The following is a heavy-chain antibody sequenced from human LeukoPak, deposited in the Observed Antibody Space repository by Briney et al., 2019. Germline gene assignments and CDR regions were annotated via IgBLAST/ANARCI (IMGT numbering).Heavy chain of an antibody. V-gene: IGHV3-23*01. CDR3: AKDLTTVTTSTDY. J-gene: IGHJ4*02. D-gene: IGHD4-17*01. CDR1: GFTFSSIA. CDR2: ISGSGGST. Sequence: PGGSLRLSCAASGFTFSSIAMSWVRQAPDKGLEWVSTISGSGGSTYYADSVKGRFTISRDNSKNTLYLQMNSLRAEDTAVYYCAKDLTTVTTSTDYWGQGTLVTVSS.